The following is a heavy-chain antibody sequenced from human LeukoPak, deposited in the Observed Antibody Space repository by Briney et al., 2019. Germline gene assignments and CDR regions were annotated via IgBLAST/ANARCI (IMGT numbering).Heavy chain of an antibody. CDR3: ARDLFITMVRGVIGP. CDR1: GFTFSSYA. Sequence: GGSLRLSCAASGFTFSSYAMSWVRQAPGKGLEWVAVISYDGSNKYYADSVKGRFTISRDNSKNTLYLQMNSLRAEDTAVYYCARDLFITMVRGVIGPWGQGTLVTVSS. D-gene: IGHD3-10*01. CDR2: ISYDGSNK. J-gene: IGHJ5*02. V-gene: IGHV3-30-3*01.